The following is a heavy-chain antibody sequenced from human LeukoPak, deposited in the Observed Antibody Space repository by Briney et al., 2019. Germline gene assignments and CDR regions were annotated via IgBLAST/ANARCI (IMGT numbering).Heavy chain of an antibody. CDR1: GGSFSGYY. CDR3: ARLPGEVCSSTSCYSWFDP. V-gene: IGHV4-34*01. CDR2: INHRGST. D-gene: IGHD2-2*02. Sequence: SETLSLTCAVYGGSFSGYYWSWIRQPPGKGLEWIGEINHRGSTNYNPSLKSRVAISVDTSKNQFSLKLSSVTAADTAVYYCARLPGEVCSSTSCYSWFDPWGQGTLVTVSS. J-gene: IGHJ5*02.